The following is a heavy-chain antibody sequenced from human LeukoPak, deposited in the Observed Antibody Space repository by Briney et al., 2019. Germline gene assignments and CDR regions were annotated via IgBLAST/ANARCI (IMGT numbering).Heavy chain of an antibody. Sequence: GATVKVSCKASGYTFTSYGISWVRQAPVQGLEWMGWISAYNGNTNYAQKLQGRVTMTTDTSTSTAYMELRSLRSDDTAVYYCARVTPPRRHMVRGVISWFDPWGQGTLVTVSS. V-gene: IGHV1-18*01. D-gene: IGHD3-10*01. CDR2: ISAYNGNT. CDR3: ARVTPPRRHMVRGVISWFDP. CDR1: GYTFTSYG. J-gene: IGHJ5*02.